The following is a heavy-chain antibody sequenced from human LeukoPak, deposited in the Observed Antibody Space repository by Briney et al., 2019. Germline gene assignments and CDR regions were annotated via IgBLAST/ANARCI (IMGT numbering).Heavy chain of an antibody. D-gene: IGHD6-13*01. CDR3: ARATNPRYSSSWSN. Sequence: SDTLSLTCTVSGGSVTGYYWSWIRQPPRKGLEWIGYIHHSGNTKNNPSLESRVTMSVDTSNNQLSLRLSSVTAADTAVYYCARATNPRYSSSWSNWGQGTLVTVSS. CDR2: IHHSGNT. V-gene: IGHV4-59*02. CDR1: GGSVTGYY. J-gene: IGHJ4*02.